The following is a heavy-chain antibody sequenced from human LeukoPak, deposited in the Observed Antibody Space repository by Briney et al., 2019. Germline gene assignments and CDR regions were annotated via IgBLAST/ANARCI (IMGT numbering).Heavy chain of an antibody. D-gene: IGHD1-26*01. CDR2: IKPDGSEK. Sequence: GGSLRLSCAASGFTFSTYWMGWVRQAPGKGLEWVAKIKPDGSEKDHVDSVKGRFTISRDNAKNSLYLQLNSLRAEDTAVYYCANIMGIVGARSFDYWGQGTLVTVSS. CDR3: ANIMGIVGARSFDY. V-gene: IGHV3-7*03. J-gene: IGHJ4*02. CDR1: GFTFSTYW.